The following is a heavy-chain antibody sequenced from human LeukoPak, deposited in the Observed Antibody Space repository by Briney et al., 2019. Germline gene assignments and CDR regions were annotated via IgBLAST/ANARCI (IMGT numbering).Heavy chain of an antibody. CDR3: AKVRDGQYYYNSGNMDY. CDR1: GFSFSSYA. CDR2: ISCSGGST. J-gene: IGHJ4*02. V-gene: IGHV3-23*01. D-gene: IGHD3-10*01. Sequence: GGTLRLSCAASGFSFSSYAMHWVRQAPGKGLEWVSVISCSGGSTHHADSVKARFTISRDNSKETLYLQMNSLRAEDTAVYYCAKVRDGQYYYNSGNMDYWGQGTLVTVSS.